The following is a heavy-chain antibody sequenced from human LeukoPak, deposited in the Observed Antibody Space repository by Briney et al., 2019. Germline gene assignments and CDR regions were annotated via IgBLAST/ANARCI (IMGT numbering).Heavy chain of an antibody. J-gene: IGHJ2*01. D-gene: IGHD6-13*01. CDR2: IGTAGEI. CDR1: GFTFSSYW. CDR3: ARAAYSSTWYSRYFDL. V-gene: IGHV3-13*01. Sequence: GGSLRLSCAASGFTFSSYWMSWARQATGKGLEWVSGIGTAGEIYYPGSVKGRFTISRENAKNSLYLQMNSLRAGDTAVYYCARAAYSSTWYSRYFDLWGRGTLVTVSS.